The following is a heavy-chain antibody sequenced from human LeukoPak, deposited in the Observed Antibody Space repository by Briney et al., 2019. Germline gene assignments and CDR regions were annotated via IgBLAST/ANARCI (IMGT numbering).Heavy chain of an antibody. J-gene: IGHJ6*03. V-gene: IGHV3-73*01. CDR3: TGTYYYDSSGKGAFYYYYMDV. CDR2: IRSKANSYAT. D-gene: IGHD3-22*01. Sequence: GGSLRLSCAASGFTFSGSAMHWVRQASGKGLEWVGRIRSKANSYATAYAASVKGGFTISRDDSKNTAYLQMNSLKTEDTAVYYCTGTYYYDSSGKGAFYYYYMDVWGKGTTVTVSS. CDR1: GFTFSGSA.